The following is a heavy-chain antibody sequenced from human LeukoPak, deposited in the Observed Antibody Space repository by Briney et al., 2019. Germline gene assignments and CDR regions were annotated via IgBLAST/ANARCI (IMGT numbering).Heavy chain of an antibody. D-gene: IGHD1-26*01. V-gene: IGHV3-30*02. CDR3: AKVEGVFLMNSAFHI. Sequence: GGSLRLSCAVSGFTFSNYGMHWVRQAPGKGLEWVAFIRYDGSNKYYADSVKGQFTISRDNFKNMLYLQMNSLRAEDTAVYYCAKVEGVFLMNSAFHIWGQGTRVTVSS. CDR2: IRYDGSNK. J-gene: IGHJ3*02. CDR1: GFTFSNYG.